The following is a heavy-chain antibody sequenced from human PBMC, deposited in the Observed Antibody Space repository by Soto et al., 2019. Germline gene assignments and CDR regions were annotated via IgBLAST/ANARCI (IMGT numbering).Heavy chain of an antibody. CDR1: SGSISSGGYY. V-gene: IGHV4-31*03. CDR3: ARAYYDYVWGSYRRLYFDY. CDR2: IYYSGST. Sequence: PSEILSLTCTVSSGSISSGGYYWSWIRQHPGKGLEWIGYIYYSGSTYYNPSLKSRVTISVDTSKNQFSLKLSSVTAADTAVYYCARAYYDYVWGSYRRLYFDYWGQGTLVTVSS. J-gene: IGHJ4*02. D-gene: IGHD3-16*02.